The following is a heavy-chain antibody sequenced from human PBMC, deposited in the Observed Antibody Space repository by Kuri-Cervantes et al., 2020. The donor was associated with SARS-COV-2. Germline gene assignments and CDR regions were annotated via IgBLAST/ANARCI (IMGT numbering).Heavy chain of an antibody. J-gene: IGHJ4*02. D-gene: IGHD3-16*01. Sequence: SVKVSCKASGGTFSSYAISWVRQAPGQGLEWMGGIIPIFGTANYAQKFQGRVTITTDESTSTAYMELSSLRSEDTAVYYCARAYDYAPTNFDYWGQGTLVTVSS. V-gene: IGHV1-69*05. CDR3: ARAYDYAPTNFDY. CDR2: IIPIFGTA. CDR1: GGTFSSYA.